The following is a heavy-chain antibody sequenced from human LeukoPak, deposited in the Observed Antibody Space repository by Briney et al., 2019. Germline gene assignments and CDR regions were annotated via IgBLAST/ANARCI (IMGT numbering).Heavy chain of an antibody. CDR1: EFTFSNYA. V-gene: IGHV3-23*01. CDR3: AKGRAGGYSYGYYYFDY. CDR2: ISGSGGSA. Sequence: GGSLRLSCAASEFTFSNYAMSWVRQAPGKGLEWVSTISGSGGSAYYADSVKGRFTISRDNSKNTLYLQMNSLRAEDTAIYYCAKGRAGGYSYGYYYFDYWGQGTLVTVSS. J-gene: IGHJ4*02. D-gene: IGHD5-18*01.